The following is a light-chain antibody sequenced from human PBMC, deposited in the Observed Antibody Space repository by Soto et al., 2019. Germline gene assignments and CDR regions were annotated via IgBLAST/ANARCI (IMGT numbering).Light chain of an antibody. CDR1: QSVSRF. J-gene: IGKJ5*01. CDR2: DAF. V-gene: IGKV3D-11*02. Sequence: EIVLTQSPVTLSLSPGERATLSCRASQSVSRFLAWYQQKPGQAPRLLIYDAFHRATGVPARFSGSGTGTDFTLTISSLEPEDFALYYCQQRSNWPITFGQGTRLEIK. CDR3: QQRSNWPIT.